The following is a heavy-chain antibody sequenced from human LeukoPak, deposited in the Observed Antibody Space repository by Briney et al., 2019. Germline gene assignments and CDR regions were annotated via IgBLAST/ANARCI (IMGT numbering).Heavy chain of an antibody. D-gene: IGHD5-18*01. V-gene: IGHV1-46*01. J-gene: IGHJ4*02. CDR3: ARDGEDTAMVTDY. CDR2: INPSGGST. Sequence: ASVKVSFKASGYTFTIYYMHWVRQAPGQGLEWMGIINPSGGSTSYAQKFQGRVTMTRDTSTSTVYMELSSLRSEDTAVYYCARDGEDTAMVTDYWGQGTLVTVSS. CDR1: GYTFTIYY.